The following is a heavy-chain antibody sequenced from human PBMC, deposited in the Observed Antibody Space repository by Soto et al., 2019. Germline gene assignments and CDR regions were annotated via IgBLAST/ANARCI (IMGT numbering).Heavy chain of an antibody. D-gene: IGHD3-3*01. CDR3: ASTYYDFWSGYIF. Sequence: PSETLSLTCAVSGASITSTYWWNWLRQTPGKGLEWIGEIYHTGSTNYNPSLESRATISVDTSKNQFSLRLTSVTAADTAVYYCASTYYDFWSGYIFWGQGSLVTV. J-gene: IGHJ4*02. CDR1: GASITSTYW. CDR2: IYHTGST. V-gene: IGHV4-4*02.